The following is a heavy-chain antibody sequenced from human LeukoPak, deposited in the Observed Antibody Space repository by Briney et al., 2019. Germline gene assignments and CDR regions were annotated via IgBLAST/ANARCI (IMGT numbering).Heavy chain of an antibody. CDR3: AKCAGATHWYFDL. Sequence: PGESLRLSCAASGFTFRTYGMSWVRQAPGKGLQWVASIWYDGSDRLYTDSVKGRFTISRDNPSNTVFLQMNSLRGDDTAVYYCAKCAGATHWYFDLWGRGTLVTVSS. CDR2: IWYDGSDR. V-gene: IGHV3-33*06. D-gene: IGHD1-26*01. J-gene: IGHJ2*01. CDR1: GFTFRTYG.